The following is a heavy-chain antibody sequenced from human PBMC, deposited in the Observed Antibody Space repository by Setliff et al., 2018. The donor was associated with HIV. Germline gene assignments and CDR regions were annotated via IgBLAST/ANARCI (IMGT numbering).Heavy chain of an antibody. CDR1: GGSISSHY. Sequence: SETLSLTCTVSGGSISSHYWGWIRQSPGKGLEWIGAIDYSGATYYNPSLKSRLTISVDTSKNQFSLKLSSVTAADTAVYYCARGGYIAARFYYFDYWGQGLLVTVSS. D-gene: IGHD6-6*01. J-gene: IGHJ4*02. CDR3: ARGGYIAARFYYFDY. V-gene: IGHV4-59*11. CDR2: IDYSGAT.